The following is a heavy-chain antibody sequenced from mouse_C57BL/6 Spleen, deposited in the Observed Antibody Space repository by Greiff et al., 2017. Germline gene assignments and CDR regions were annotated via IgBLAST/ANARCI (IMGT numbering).Heavy chain of an antibody. J-gene: IGHJ2*01. CDR2: IDPSDSYT. D-gene: IGHD2-2*01. CDR1: GYTFTSYW. Sequence: QVQLQQPGAELVMPGASVKLSCKASGYTFTSYWMHWVKQRTGQGLEWIGEIDPSDSYTNYNQKFKGKSTLTVDKSSSTAYMQLSSLTSEDSAVYYCARSQGYEEEAYWGQGTTLTVSS. CDR3: ARSQGYEEEAY. V-gene: IGHV1-69*01.